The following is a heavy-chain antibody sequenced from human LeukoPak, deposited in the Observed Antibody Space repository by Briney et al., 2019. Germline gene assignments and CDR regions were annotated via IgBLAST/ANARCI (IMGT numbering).Heavy chain of an antibody. CDR2: IYSGGAT. V-gene: IGHV3-66*01. CDR3: ARDPPAVAADTYG. D-gene: IGHD2-2*01. CDR1: GFTVSNNY. J-gene: IGHJ4*02. Sequence: GGSLRLSCAASGFTVSNNYMRWVRQAPGKGLEWVSLIYSGGATFYADAVKGRFTISRDGSKNTLYLQMNSLRAEDTAVYYCARDPPAVAADTYGWGQGTLVTVSS.